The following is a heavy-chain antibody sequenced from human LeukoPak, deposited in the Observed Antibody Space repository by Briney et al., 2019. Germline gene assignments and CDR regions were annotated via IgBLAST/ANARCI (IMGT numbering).Heavy chain of an antibody. Sequence: GGSLRLSCAASGFTFSSYSMKWVRQAPGKGLEWVSSISYRGSDIEYADSVKGRFTISRDNSKNTLYLRMNSLRAEDTAVYYCAREERAMYYFDYWGQGTLVTVSS. CDR3: AREERAMYYFDY. CDR1: GFTFSSYS. J-gene: IGHJ4*02. V-gene: IGHV3-21*01. CDR2: ISYRGSDI. D-gene: IGHD1-1*01.